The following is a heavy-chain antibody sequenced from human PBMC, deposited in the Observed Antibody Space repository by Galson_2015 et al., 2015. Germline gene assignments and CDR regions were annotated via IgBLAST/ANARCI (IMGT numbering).Heavy chain of an antibody. CDR3: AKGSGVGYCSSASCYGGRIDAFDI. J-gene: IGHJ3*02. V-gene: IGHV3-23*01. CDR1: GFTFSSYA. Sequence: SLRLSCEASGFTFSSYAVSWVRQAPGKGLEWVSAISGSGGSTYYADSVKGRFTISRDNSKNTLYLQMNSLRAEDSAVYYCAKGSGVGYCSSASCYGGRIDAFDIWGQGTMVTVSS. D-gene: IGHD2-2*01. CDR2: ISGSGGST.